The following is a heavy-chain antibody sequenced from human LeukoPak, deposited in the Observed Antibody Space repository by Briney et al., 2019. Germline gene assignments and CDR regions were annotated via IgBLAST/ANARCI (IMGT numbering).Heavy chain of an antibody. V-gene: IGHV3-7*03. Sequence: GGSLRLSCAASGFTFSSYWMNWVRQALGKGLEWVANIKQDGSEKYYVDSVRGRFTISRDNAKNSLYMQMNSVRAEDTAVYYCARDPDIVATSFYFVYWGPGALVTVSP. D-gene: IGHD5-12*01. CDR2: IKQDGSEK. CDR1: GFTFSSYW. J-gene: IGHJ4*02. CDR3: ARDPDIVATSFYFVY.